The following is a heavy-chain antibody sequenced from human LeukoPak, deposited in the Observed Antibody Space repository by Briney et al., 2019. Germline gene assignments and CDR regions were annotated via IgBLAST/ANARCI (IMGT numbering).Heavy chain of an antibody. CDR2: IRYDGSNK. D-gene: IGHD3-9*01. J-gene: IGHJ3*02. CDR1: GFTFSSYG. V-gene: IGHV3-30*02. CDR3: ANLDPGAFDI. Sequence: GGSLRLXCAASGFTFSSYGMHWVRQAPGKGLEWVAFIRYDGSNKYYADSVKGRFTISRDNSKNTLYLQMNSLRAEDTAVYYCANLDPGAFDIWGQGTMVTVSS.